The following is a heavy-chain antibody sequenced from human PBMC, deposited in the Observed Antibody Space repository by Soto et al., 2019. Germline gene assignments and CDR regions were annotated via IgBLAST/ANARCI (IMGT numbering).Heavy chain of an antibody. D-gene: IGHD5-18*01. CDR3: ARAGYSYGRGPTGFYGMDV. Sequence: QVQLQQWGAGLLKSSETLSLTCAVYGGSFSGYYWSWIRQPPGKGLEWIGEINHSGSTNYNPSLKSRVTIVVDTSKNPFSLKLSSVTAADTAMYYCARAGYSYGRGPTGFYGMDVWGQGTTVTVSS. CDR1: GGSFSGYY. J-gene: IGHJ6*02. CDR2: INHSGST. V-gene: IGHV4-34*01.